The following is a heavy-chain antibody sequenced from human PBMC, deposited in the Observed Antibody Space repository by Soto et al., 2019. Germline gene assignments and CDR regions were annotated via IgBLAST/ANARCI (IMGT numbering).Heavy chain of an antibody. CDR1: GFSLSSSGAG. Sequence: QVTVTESGPTLAKPTQPLPLTCSFTGFSLSSSGAGVGWFRQSPGKALEWLALIYWNDEIRYSPSLASRLTLTKDTSKDQVVPTLTNLGPVDTATYYCSHLDLRGFSDYTHGWDGWGQGPTFTVSS. CDR2: IYWNDEI. CDR3: SHLDLRGFSDYTHGWDG. J-gene: IGHJ6*02. V-gene: IGHV2-5*01. D-gene: IGHD4-17*01.